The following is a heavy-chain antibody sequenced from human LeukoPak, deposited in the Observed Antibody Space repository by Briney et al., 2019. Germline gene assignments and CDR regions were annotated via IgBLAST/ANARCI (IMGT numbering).Heavy chain of an antibody. Sequence: PGGSLRLSCAASGFTFSSYGFHWVRQAPGKGLEWEAVIWYDGSNIHYAESVKGRFTISRDNSRDTLYLHMNSLRPEDTAVYYCARDFYTGMFDYWGQGTLVTVSS. V-gene: IGHV3-33*01. CDR1: GFTFSSYG. CDR2: IWYDGSNI. J-gene: IGHJ4*02. CDR3: ARDFYTGMFDY. D-gene: IGHD3-10*02.